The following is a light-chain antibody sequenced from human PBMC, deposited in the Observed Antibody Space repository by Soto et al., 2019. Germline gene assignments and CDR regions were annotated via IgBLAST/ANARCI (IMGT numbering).Light chain of an antibody. Sequence: QLVLTQPPSVSGAPGQRVTISCTGSTSNIGAGYDVHWYQQLPGTDPKLLIYGNSNRPSGVPDRFSGSKSGTSASLAITGLQAEYGADYYCQSYDSSLRAVVFGGGTKLTVL. CDR3: QSYDSSLRAVV. J-gene: IGLJ2*01. CDR1: TSNIGAGYD. V-gene: IGLV1-40*01. CDR2: GNS.